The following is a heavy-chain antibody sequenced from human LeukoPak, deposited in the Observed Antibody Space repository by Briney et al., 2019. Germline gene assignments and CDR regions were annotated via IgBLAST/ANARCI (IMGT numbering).Heavy chain of an antibody. CDR3: AASYYYYSSGPRPYYFNF. J-gene: IGHJ4*02. CDR2: IYYSGST. CDR1: GGSISSSSYY. V-gene: IGHV4-39*01. Sequence: SETLSLTCTVSGGSISSSSYYWGWIRQPPGKGLEWIGSIYYSGSTNYNPSLKSRVTISVDTSKNQFSLRLSSVTAADTAVYYCAASYYYYSSGPRPYYFNFWGQGTLVTVSS. D-gene: IGHD3-22*01.